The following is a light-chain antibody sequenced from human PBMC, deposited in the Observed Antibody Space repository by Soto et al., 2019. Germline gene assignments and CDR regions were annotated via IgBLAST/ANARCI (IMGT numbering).Light chain of an antibody. CDR3: GTWDSSLSAVV. V-gene: IGLV1-51*01. Sequence: QAVVTQPPSVSAAPGQKVTISCSGSSSNIGSFYVSWYQQLPGTAPKLLIYDNNKRPSGIPDRFSGSKSGTSATLGITGLQTGDEADYHCGTWDSSLSAVVFGGGTKVTVL. CDR2: DNN. J-gene: IGLJ2*01. CDR1: SSNIGSFY.